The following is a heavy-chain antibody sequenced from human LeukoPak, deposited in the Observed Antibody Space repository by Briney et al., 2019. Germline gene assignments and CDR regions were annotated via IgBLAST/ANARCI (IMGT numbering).Heavy chain of an antibody. CDR1: GYSISSGYY. CDR3: ARGRENRLLVAVTTLLDY. V-gene: IGHV4-38-2*02. CDR2: IYHSGST. Sequence: SETLSLTCTVSGYSISSGYYWGWIRQPPGKGLEWIGSIYHSGSTYYNPSLKSRVTISVDTSKNQFSLKLTSVTAADTAVYYCARGRENRLLVAVTTLLDYWGQGTPVTVSS. J-gene: IGHJ4*02. D-gene: IGHD2-15*01.